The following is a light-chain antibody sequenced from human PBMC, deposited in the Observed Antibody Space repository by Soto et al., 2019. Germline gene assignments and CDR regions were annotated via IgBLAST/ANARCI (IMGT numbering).Light chain of an antibody. CDR2: EGT. J-gene: IGLJ1*01. Sequence: QSALTQPASVSGSPGQSITISCTGTSSDIGTYNLVSWYQHHPGKAPKLMIYEGTKRPSGVSSRFSGSKSGNTASLTISGLQAEDEADYYCCSYAGSFTYVFGTGTKVTVL. CDR1: SSDIGTYNL. V-gene: IGLV2-23*01. CDR3: CSYAGSFTYV.